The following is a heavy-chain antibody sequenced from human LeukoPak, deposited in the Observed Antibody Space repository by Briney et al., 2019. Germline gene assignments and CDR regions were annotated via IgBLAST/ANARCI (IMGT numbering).Heavy chain of an antibody. D-gene: IGHD1-26*01. CDR1: GASISGSGYY. J-gene: IGHJ4*02. CDR3: AKSGGYGLIDY. CDR2: IYDSGST. V-gene: IGHV4-39*01. Sequence: PSETLSLTCTVSGASISGSGYYWVWIRQPPVKGLEWIGNIYDSGSTYYNASLQSRVTISIDTSKNQFSLRLSSVTAADTAMYYCAKSGGYGLIDYWGQGTLVTVSS.